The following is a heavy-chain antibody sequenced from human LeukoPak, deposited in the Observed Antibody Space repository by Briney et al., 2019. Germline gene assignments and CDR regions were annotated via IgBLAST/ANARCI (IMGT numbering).Heavy chain of an antibody. J-gene: IGHJ5*02. Sequence: GASVKVSCKASGYTFNTYGISWVRQAPGQGLEWMGWINAYNGDTNHAQKFQGRVTMTTDTSTTTAYMELGSLRSDDTAVYYRARDGSGHWFDPWGQGTLVTVSS. CDR1: GYTFNTYG. D-gene: IGHD6-25*01. CDR3: ARDGSGHWFDP. V-gene: IGHV1-18*04. CDR2: INAYNGDT.